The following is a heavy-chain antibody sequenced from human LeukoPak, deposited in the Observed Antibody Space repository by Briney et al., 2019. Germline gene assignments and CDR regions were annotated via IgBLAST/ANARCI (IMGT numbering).Heavy chain of an antibody. CDR2: IYTSGST. CDR3: ARDSYYYGSGSLDY. J-gene: IGHJ4*02. V-gene: IGHV4-4*07. D-gene: IGHD3-10*01. Sequence: SETLSLTCTVSGASISSFYWTWIRQPAGKGLEWIGRIYTSGSTKYNPSLKSRVTLSVDTSKNQFSLKLSSVTAADTAVYYCARDSYYYGSGSLDYWGQGTLVTVSS. CDR1: GASISSFY.